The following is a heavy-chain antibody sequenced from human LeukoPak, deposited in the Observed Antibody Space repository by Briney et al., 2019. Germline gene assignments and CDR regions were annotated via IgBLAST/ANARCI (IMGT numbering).Heavy chain of an antibody. V-gene: IGHV3-7*01. CDR1: GFTFSYYW. Sequence: GGSLRLSCAASGFTFSYYWMTWVRQAPGKGLEWVANLRPDGRDKYYAASVKGRFTISRDNAKNSLYLQMNGLRADDTAIYYCARDAYDDASESWGQGTLVTVSS. J-gene: IGHJ5*02. CDR2: LRPDGRDK. CDR3: ARDAYDDASES. D-gene: IGHD3-3*01.